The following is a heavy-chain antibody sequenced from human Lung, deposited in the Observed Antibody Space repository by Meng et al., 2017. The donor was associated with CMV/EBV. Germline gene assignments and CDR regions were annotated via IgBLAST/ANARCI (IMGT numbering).Heavy chain of an antibody. CDR3: ARDSGAVSNFLDT. CDR1: GFNFDDYY. J-gene: IGHJ5*02. V-gene: IGHV3-11*04. D-gene: IGHD3-10*01. Sequence: ASGFNFDDYYMTWIRQAPGKGLEWISYISSSGGIRYYADSVKGRFSISRDNAEKSLFLEMSSLRDDDTAVYFCARDSGAVSNFLDTWGRGTLVTVSS. CDR2: ISSSGGIR.